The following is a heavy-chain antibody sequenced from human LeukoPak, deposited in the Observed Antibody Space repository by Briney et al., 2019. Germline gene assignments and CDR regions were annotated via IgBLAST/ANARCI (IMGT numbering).Heavy chain of an antibody. V-gene: IGHV1-2*02. CDR1: GYAFTGYY. J-gene: IGHJ6*03. CDR2: INPNSGGT. CDR3: ARGGTVSDSYLGNYYYYMDV. Sequence: ASVKVSCKASGYAFTGYYIHWVRQAPGQGLEWMGWINPNSGGTNYVQEFQSRVTMTTDTSISTAYMELSRLRSDDTAVYYCARGGTVSDSYLGNYYYYMDVWGKGTTVIVSS. D-gene: IGHD2-21*02.